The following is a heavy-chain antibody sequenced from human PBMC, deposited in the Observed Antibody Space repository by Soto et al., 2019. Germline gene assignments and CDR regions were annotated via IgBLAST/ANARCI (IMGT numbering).Heavy chain of an antibody. Sequence: GASVKVSCKASGYTFTSYDINWVRQATGQGLEWMGWMNPNSGNTGYAQTFQGRVTMTTDTSTSTAYMELRSLRSDDTAVYYCAREGVAPYYYYGMDVWGQGTPVTVS. J-gene: IGHJ6*02. CDR1: GYTFTSYD. CDR3: AREGVAPYYYYGMDV. V-gene: IGHV1-8*01. D-gene: IGHD5-12*01. CDR2: MNPNSGNT.